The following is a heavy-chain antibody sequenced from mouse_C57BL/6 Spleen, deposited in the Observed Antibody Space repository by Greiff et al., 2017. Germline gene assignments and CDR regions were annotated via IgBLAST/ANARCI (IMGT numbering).Heavy chain of an antibody. J-gene: IGHJ4*01. D-gene: IGHD1-1*01. CDR1: GYTFTSYW. CDR3: ARGGTTAVAGRYYAMDY. Sequence: QVQLQQPGAELVKPGASAKLSCKASGYTFTSYWMHWVKQRPGRGLEWIGRIDPNSGGTKYNEKFKSKATLTVDKPSSTAYMQLSSLTSEDSAVYYCARGGTTAVAGRYYAMDYWGQGTSVTVSS. V-gene: IGHV1-72*01. CDR2: IDPNSGGT.